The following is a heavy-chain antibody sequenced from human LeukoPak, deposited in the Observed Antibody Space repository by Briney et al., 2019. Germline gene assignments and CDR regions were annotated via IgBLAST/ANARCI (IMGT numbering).Heavy chain of an antibody. V-gene: IGHV4-31*03. CDR3: ARHSGTGLGPRLGPDY. CDR1: GGSISSGGYY. J-gene: IGHJ4*02. D-gene: IGHD6-19*01. CDR2: VYYSGST. Sequence: SQTLSLTCTVSGGSISSGGYYWSWIRQHPGKGLEWIGNVYYSGSTYYNPSLKSRVTISVDTSTKQFSLKLSSVTAADTAVYYCARHSGTGLGPRLGPDYWGQGTLVTVSS.